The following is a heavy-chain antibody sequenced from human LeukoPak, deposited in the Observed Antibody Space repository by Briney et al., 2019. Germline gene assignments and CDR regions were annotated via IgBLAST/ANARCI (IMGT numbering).Heavy chain of an antibody. CDR1: GGSISSGGYS. Sequence: TLSLTFAVSGGSISSGGYSWSWIRPPPGKGLEWIGYIYHSGSTYYNPSLKSRVTISVDRSKNQFSLKLSSVTAADTAVYYCVRASITMVRGAFDYWGQGTLVTVSS. CDR3: VRASITMVRGAFDY. CDR2: IYHSGST. V-gene: IGHV4-30-2*01. D-gene: IGHD3-10*01. J-gene: IGHJ4*02.